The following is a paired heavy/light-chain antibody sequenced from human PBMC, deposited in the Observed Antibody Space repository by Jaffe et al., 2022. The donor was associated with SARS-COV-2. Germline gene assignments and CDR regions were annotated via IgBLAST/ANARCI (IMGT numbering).Heavy chain of an antibody. J-gene: IGHJ4*02. Sequence: QVQLQESGPGLVKPSQTLSLTCSVSGASFGSGDYFWTWIRQPAGQGLEWIGRIYSNGGINYNPSLKSRVTISVDTSRNQFSLKLTSVTAADTAVYYCARANSFMAGYHFEYWGQGSLVTVSS. V-gene: IGHV4-61*02. D-gene: IGHD1-1*01. CDR1: GASFGSGDYF. CDR2: IYSNGGI. CDR3: ARANSFMAGYHFEY.
Light chain of an antibody. J-gene: IGKJ1*01. CDR3: QQSYTTPWT. CDR2: AAY. V-gene: IGKV1-39*01. CDR1: QSISRY. Sequence: DIQVTQSPSSLSASVGDRVAITCRASQSISRYLNWYQHKPGKAPNLLIYAAYNLQGGVPSRFSGSGSGTDFTLTISSLQPEDFATYYCQQSYTTPWTFGQGTRVDIK.